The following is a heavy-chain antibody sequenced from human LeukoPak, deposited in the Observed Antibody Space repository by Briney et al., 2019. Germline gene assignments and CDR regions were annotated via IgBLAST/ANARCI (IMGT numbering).Heavy chain of an antibody. D-gene: IGHD3-3*01. J-gene: IGHJ4*02. CDR3: ARGLQYYDFWSGSSTGYFDY. V-gene: IGHV4-34*01. Sequence: SETLSLTCTVSGGSISSYSWSWIRQPPGKELEWIGEINHSGSTNYNPSLKSRVTISVDTSKNQFSLKLSSVTAADTAVYYCARGLQYYDFWSGSSTGYFDYWGQGTLVTVSS. CDR1: GGSISSYS. CDR2: INHSGST.